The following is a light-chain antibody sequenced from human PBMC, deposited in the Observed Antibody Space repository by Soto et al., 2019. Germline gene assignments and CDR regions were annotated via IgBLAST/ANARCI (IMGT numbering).Light chain of an antibody. Sequence: ETVLTQSPGTLSLSPGERATLSCRASQSVINSYLAWYQQTPGQAPRLLIYGASTRATGIPDRFSGRGSGTDFTLTISRLEPEDFAVYYCQQYGSSVYTFGQGTKLEIK. V-gene: IGKV3-20*01. CDR3: QQYGSSVYT. J-gene: IGKJ2*01. CDR1: QSVINSY. CDR2: GAS.